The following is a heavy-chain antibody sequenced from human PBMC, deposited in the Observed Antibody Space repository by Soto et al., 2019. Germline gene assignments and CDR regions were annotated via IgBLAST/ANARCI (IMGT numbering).Heavy chain of an antibody. CDR1: GFTFSNAW. Sequence: GGSLRLSCAASGFTFSNAWMNWVRQAPGKGLEWVGRIKSKTDGGTTDYAAPVKGRFTISRDESKNTLYLQMNSLKTEDTAVYYCTTDVYSSSSPDWVEYWGQGTLVTVSS. J-gene: IGHJ4*02. V-gene: IGHV3-15*07. CDR3: TTDVYSSSSPDWVEY. D-gene: IGHD6-6*01. CDR2: IKSKTDGGTT.